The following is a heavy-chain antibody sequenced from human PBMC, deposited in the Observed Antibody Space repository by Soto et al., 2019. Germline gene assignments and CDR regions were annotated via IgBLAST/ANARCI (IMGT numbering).Heavy chain of an antibody. V-gene: IGHV3-23*01. CDR3: AKSQGRFLEWLSSVSYYYYGMDV. Sequence: GGSLRLSCAASGFTFSSYATSWVRQAPGKGLEWVSAISGSGGSTYYADSVKGRFTISRDNSKNTLYLQMNSLRAEDTAVYYCAKSQGRFLEWLSSVSYYYYGMDVWGQGTTVTVSS. J-gene: IGHJ6*02. CDR2: ISGSGGST. CDR1: GFTFSSYA. D-gene: IGHD3-3*01.